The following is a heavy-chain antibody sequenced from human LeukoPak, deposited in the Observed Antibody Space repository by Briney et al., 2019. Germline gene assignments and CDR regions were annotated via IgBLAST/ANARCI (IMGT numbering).Heavy chain of an antibody. CDR2: MNPNSGNT. V-gene: IGHV1-8*01. J-gene: IGHJ4*02. CDR1: GYTFTSYD. CDR3: AREPRLTIVVVPAAQKGFDY. Sequence: ASVKVSCKASGYTFTSYDINWVRQATGQGLEWMGWMNPNSGNTGYAQKFQGRVTMTRNTSISTAYMELSSLRSEDTAVYYCAREPRLTIVVVPAAQKGFDYWGQGTLVTVSS. D-gene: IGHD2-2*01.